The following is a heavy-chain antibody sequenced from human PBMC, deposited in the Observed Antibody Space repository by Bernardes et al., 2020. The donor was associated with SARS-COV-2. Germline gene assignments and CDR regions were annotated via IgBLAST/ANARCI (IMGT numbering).Heavy chain of an antibody. D-gene: IGHD6-13*01. V-gene: IGHV4-34*01. CDR1: GGSLSGYY. CDR3: ARPLAAAAFDI. J-gene: IGHJ3*02. CDR2: INYSGST. Sequence: SETLSLTCAIYGGSLSGYYWNWIRQPPGKGLEWIGEINYSGSTNYNPSLKSRVTISIDTSKNQFSLTLSSVTAADTAVYYCARPLAAAAFDIWGRGTMVTVSS.